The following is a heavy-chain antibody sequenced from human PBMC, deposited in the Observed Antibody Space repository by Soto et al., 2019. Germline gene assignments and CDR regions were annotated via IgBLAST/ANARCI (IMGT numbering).Heavy chain of an antibody. V-gene: IGHV3-23*01. CDR2: VSGGSGVT. CDR3: ARVRWLSEYDILTGYYIFDQ. Sequence: EVQLLESGGGLVQPGGSLRLSCAVSGFSFSTYGVTWVRQAPGKGLEWVCGVSGGSGVTHYADSVKGRFTITGDDSKNTVYLQMHSLRVEDTAVYYCARVRWLSEYDILTGYYIFDQWGRGTLVTVSS. D-gene: IGHD3-9*01. CDR1: GFSFSTYG. J-gene: IGHJ4*02.